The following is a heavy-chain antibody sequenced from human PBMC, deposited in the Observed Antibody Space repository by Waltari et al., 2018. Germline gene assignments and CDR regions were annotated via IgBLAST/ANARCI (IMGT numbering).Heavy chain of an antibody. Sequence: ELQLVESGGGLIQPGGSLRLSCAASGFTGSRHYMYWVRQAPGKGLGGVSAIFGGGSIYYADSVKVRFTISRDKSKNMLSLQMNSLRAEDTAVYFCARGYSAYVIAMDIWGQGTTVTVSS. CDR1: GFTGSRHY. CDR2: IFGGGSI. CDR3: ARGYSAYVIAMDI. J-gene: IGHJ6*02. V-gene: IGHV3-53*01. D-gene: IGHD5-12*01.